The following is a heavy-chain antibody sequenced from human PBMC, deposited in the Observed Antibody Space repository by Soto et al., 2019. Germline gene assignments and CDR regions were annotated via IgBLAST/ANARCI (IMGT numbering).Heavy chain of an antibody. V-gene: IGHV1-18*04. D-gene: IGHD1-1*01. CDR2: ISPYNGDT. CDR3: ARDSLGTETTAWLDP. Sequence: ASVKVSCKASGYTFTNYGITWVRQAPGQGLEWMGWISPYNGDTNYAQRVQGRVTMTTDTSTSTAYMELRSLRSEDTAMYYCARDSLGTETTAWLDPWGQGTLVTVSS. J-gene: IGHJ5*02. CDR1: GYTFTNYG.